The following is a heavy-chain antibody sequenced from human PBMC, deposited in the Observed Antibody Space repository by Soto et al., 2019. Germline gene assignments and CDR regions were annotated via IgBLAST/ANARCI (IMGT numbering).Heavy chain of an antibody. J-gene: IGHJ5*02. V-gene: IGHV4-39*01. CDR3: ASHPFNCSDAAS. CDR2: IYYNGSS. CDR1: GGSITSSECY. Sequence: PSETLSLTCTVSGGSITSSECYWAWIRQPPGLGLQFVGTIYYNGSSYSNPSLKSRLSMSVDTSKYQFSLTMESVTAADTCVYYRASHPFNCSDAASWGQGVLVTVS. D-gene: IGHD1-1*01.